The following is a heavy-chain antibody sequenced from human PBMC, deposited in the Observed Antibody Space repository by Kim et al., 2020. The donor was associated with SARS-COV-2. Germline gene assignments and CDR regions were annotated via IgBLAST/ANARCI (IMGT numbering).Heavy chain of an antibody. CDR3: ARGLYDSSGYADY. V-gene: IGHV4-34*01. CDR1: GGSFSGYY. D-gene: IGHD3-22*01. J-gene: IGHJ4*02. Sequence: SETLSLTCAVYGGSFSGYYWSWIRQPPGKGLEWIGEINHSGSTNYNPSLKSRVTISVDTSKNQFSLKLSSVTAADTAVYYCARGLYDSSGYADYWGQGTL. CDR2: INHSGST.